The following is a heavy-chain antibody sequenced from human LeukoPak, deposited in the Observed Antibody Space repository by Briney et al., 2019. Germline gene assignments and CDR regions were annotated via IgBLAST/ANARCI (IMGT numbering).Heavy chain of an antibody. J-gene: IGHJ6*02. CDR3: AKWGARYCSSTSCYTKRLMDYYYYGMDV. V-gene: IGHV3-23*01. CDR2: ISGSGGST. D-gene: IGHD2-2*02. Sequence: PGGSLRLSCAASGFTFSSYAMSWVRQAPGKGLEWVSAISGSGGSTYYADSVKGRFTISRDNSKNTLYLQMNSLRAEDTAVYYCAKWGARYCSSTSCYTKRLMDYYYYGMDVWGQGTTVTVSS. CDR1: GFTFSSYA.